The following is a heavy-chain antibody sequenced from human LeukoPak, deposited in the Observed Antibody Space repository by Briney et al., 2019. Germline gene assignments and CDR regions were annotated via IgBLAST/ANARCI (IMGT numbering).Heavy chain of an antibody. J-gene: IGHJ3*02. CDR3: ASQYHYGSGTYYNAFDI. CDR2: IYPGESGT. Sequence: GESLKISCKGSGYSFTSYWIAWVRQMPGKGLEWMGIIYPGESGTRYSPSFQGQVTISADKSISTAYLQWSSLKGSDTAMYYCASQYHYGSGTYYNAFDIWGQGTMVTVSS. D-gene: IGHD3-10*01. CDR1: GYSFTSYW. V-gene: IGHV5-51*03.